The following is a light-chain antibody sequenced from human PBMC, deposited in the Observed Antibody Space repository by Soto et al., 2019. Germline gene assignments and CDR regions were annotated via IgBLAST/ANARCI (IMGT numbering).Light chain of an antibody. CDR3: MQALQTPLT. CDR2: VGS. J-gene: IGKJ4*01. CDR1: QSLLHSNGFTY. V-gene: IGKV2-28*01. Sequence: DIVMTQSPLSLPVTPGEPASISCRSSQSLLHSNGFTYLDWYVQKPGQSPQLLISVGSSRASGVPDRFSGSGSGTDFTLKISRVEAEDVGLYYCMQALQTPLTFGGGTKVEIK.